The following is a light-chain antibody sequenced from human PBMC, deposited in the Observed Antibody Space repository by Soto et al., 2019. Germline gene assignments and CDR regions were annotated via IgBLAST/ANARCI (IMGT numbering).Light chain of an antibody. V-gene: IGKV3-20*01. Sequence: EIVLTQSPGTLSLSPGERATLSCRASQSVSSSYLVWYQQRPGQPPRLLIYGTSNRAAGIPDRFTGTGSGTDFTLTIYRLETEDSAVYYCQQYGSAALTCGGGTKVEIK. CDR3: QQYGSAALT. J-gene: IGKJ4*01. CDR1: QSVSSSY. CDR2: GTS.